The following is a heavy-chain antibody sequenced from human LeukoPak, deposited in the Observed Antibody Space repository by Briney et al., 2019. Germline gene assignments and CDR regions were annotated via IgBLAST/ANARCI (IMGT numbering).Heavy chain of an antibody. CDR3: ARVGGYSGSY. D-gene: IGHD5-12*01. Sequence: RASQTLSLTCTVSGGSISSGGYYWSWIRQPPGKGLEWIGYIYHSGSTYYNPSLKSRVTISVDRSENQFSLKLSSVTAADTAVYYCARVGGYSGSYWGQGTLVTVSS. J-gene: IGHJ4*02. CDR2: IYHSGST. V-gene: IGHV4-30-2*01. CDR1: GGSISSGGYY.